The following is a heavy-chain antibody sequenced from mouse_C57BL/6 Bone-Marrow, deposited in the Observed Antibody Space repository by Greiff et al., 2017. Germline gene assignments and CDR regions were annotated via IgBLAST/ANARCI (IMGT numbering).Heavy chain of an antibody. D-gene: IGHD3-3*01. V-gene: IGHV1-75*01. CDR1: GYTFTDYY. CDR2: IFPGSGST. J-gene: IGHJ4*01. CDR3: AKGRSSYAMDY. Sequence: QVQLQQSGPELVKPGASVKISCKASGYTFTDYYINWVKQRPGQGLEWIGWIFPGSGSTYYNEKFKGKATLTVDKSSSTAYMLLSILTSEDSAVYFCAKGRSSYAMDYWGQGTSVTVSS.